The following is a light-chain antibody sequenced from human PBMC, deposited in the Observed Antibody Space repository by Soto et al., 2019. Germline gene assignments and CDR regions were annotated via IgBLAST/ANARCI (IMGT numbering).Light chain of an antibody. Sequence: EIVLTQSPATLSLSPGERATLSCRASQNVANYLDWYQQKPGQAPRLLIYESSSRATGIPDRFSGSGSGTDFTLTISRLEPEDFAVYYCQQYGSSTFGQGTRLEIK. J-gene: IGKJ5*01. V-gene: IGKV3-20*01. CDR1: QNVANY. CDR2: ESS. CDR3: QQYGSST.